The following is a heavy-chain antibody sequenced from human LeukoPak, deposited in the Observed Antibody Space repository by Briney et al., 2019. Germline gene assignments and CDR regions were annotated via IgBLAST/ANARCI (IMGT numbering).Heavy chain of an antibody. CDR1: GFTFSSYA. V-gene: IGHV3-23*01. D-gene: IGHD3-22*01. J-gene: IGHJ4*02. CDR3: AKDLSYDSSGYRSDY. CDR2: INGSGGST. Sequence: PGGSLRLSCAASGFTFSSYAMSWVRQAPGKGLEWVSAINGSGGSTYYADSVKGRFTISRDNSKNTLYLQMNSLRAEDTAVYYCAKDLSYDSSGYRSDYWGQGTLVTVSS.